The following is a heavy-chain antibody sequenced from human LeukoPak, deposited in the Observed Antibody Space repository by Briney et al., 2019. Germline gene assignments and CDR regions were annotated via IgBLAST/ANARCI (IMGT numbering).Heavy chain of an antibody. V-gene: IGHV4-34*01. Sequence: SETLALTCAVYGGSFSGYYWSWIRQPPGKGLEWIGEINHSGSTNYNPSLKSRVTISVDTSKNQFSLKLSSVTAADTAVYYCARPRRYSSSWYGPLDYWGQGTLVTVSS. CDR3: ARPRRYSSSWYGPLDY. D-gene: IGHD6-13*01. CDR2: INHSGST. CDR1: GGSFSGYY. J-gene: IGHJ4*02.